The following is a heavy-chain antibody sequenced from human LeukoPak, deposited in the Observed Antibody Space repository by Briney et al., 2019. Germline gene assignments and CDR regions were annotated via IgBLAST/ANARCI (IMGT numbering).Heavy chain of an antibody. CDR1: GFTFSIYE. CDR3: ASSRGSWPDYFDY. D-gene: IGHD6-13*01. Sequence: GSLRLSCAASGFTFSIYEMNWVRQAPGKGLEWVSYISSSGSTIYYADSVKGRFTISRDNAKNSLSLQMNSLRAEDTAVYYCASSRGSWPDYFDYWGQGTLVTVSS. V-gene: IGHV3-48*03. J-gene: IGHJ4*02. CDR2: ISSSGSTI.